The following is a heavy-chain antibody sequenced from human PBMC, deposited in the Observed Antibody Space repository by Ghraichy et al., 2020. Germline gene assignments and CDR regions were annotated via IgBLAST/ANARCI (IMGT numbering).Heavy chain of an antibody. CDR3: ARVTTLAATATFHQDYAMDV. CDR1: GGSVSSFDW. V-gene: IGHV4-4*02. Sequence: SETLSLTCTVSGGSVSSFDWWNWVRQAPGKGLEWIGEIYQSGATNYNPSLQSRVTISIDKSKNQFSLKVTSVTAADTAVYYCARVTTLAATATFHQDYAMDVWGQGTTVTVSS. D-gene: IGHD6-13*01. CDR2: IYQSGAT. J-gene: IGHJ6*02.